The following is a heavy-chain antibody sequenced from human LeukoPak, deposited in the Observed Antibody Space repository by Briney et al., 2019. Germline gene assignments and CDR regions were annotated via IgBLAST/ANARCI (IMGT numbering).Heavy chain of an antibody. D-gene: IGHD3-9*01. J-gene: IGHJ4*02. CDR3: ARGAWSRGALGYFDWLLYPFDY. CDR2: ISSSGSTI. CDR1: GFTFSSYE. Sequence: PGGSLRLSCAASGFTFSSYEMNWVRQAPGKGLEWVSYISSSGSTIYYADSVKGRFTISRDNAKNSLYLQMNSLRAEDMAVYYCARGAWSRGALGYFDWLLYPFDYWGQGTLVTVSS. V-gene: IGHV3-48*03.